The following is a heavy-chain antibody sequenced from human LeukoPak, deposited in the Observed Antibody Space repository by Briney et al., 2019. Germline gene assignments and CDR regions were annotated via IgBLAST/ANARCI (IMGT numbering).Heavy chain of an antibody. J-gene: IGHJ3*01. Sequence: PSETLSLTCSVSGDSISTSYWSWIRQPPGKGLEWIGNIYNSANTNYNPSLQSRVTISVDTSKSQFSLQLTSVSAADTAVYYCARRFSSRSDGNGYYYGHDAFDVWGQGTRVTVSS. CDR1: GDSISTSY. CDR3: ARRFSSRSDGNGYYYGHDAFDV. D-gene: IGHD3-22*01. V-gene: IGHV4-59*08. CDR2: IYNSANT.